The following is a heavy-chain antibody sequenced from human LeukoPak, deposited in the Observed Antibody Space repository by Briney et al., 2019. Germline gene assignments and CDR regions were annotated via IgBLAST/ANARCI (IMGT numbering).Heavy chain of an antibody. D-gene: IGHD3-22*01. CDR2: ISGSGGTT. J-gene: IGHJ4*02. Sequence: GGSLRLSCAASGFTFSSYAMSWVRQAPGKGLEWVSAISGSGGTTYYADSVKGRFTISRDNSKNTLHLQMNSLRAEDTAIYYCAKEGHYYYDSSGYYFFDYWGQGTLVTVSS. CDR1: GFTFSSYA. CDR3: AKEGHYYYDSSGYYFFDY. V-gene: IGHV3-23*01.